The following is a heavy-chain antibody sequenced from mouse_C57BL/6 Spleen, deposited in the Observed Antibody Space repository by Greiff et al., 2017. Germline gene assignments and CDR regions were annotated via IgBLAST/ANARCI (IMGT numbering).Heavy chain of an antibody. CDR3: AIVSSRFAY. CDR1: GFSLTSYG. J-gene: IGHJ3*01. CDR2: IWGVGST. Sequence: VKVVESGPGLVAPSQSLSITCTVSGFSLTSYGVDWVRQSPGKGLEWLGVIWGVGSTNYNSALKSRLGISKDISKSQVFLKMNSLQTDDTAMYYCAIVSSRFAYWGQWTLVTVSA. V-gene: IGHV2-6*01.